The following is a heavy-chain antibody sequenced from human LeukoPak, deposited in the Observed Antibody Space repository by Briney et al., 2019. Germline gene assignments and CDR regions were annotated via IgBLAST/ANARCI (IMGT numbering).Heavy chain of an antibody. J-gene: IGHJ4*02. V-gene: IGHV1-18*01. CDR3: ARVGDIVVVPDFDY. CDR1: GYTFTSYG. Sequence: GASVKVSCKASGYTFTSYGISWVRQAPGQGLEWMGWISAYNGNTNYAQKLQGRVTMTTDTSTSTAYMELRSLRSDDTAVYYCARVGDIVVVPDFDYWAREPWSPSPQ. D-gene: IGHD2-2*01. CDR2: ISAYNGNT.